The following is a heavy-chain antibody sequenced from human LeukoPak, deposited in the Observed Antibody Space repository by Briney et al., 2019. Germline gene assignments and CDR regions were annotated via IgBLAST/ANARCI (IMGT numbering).Heavy chain of an antibody. Sequence: PSQTLSLTCTVSGGSISSGSYYWSWIRQPAGKGLEWIGRIYTSGSTNYNPSLKSRVTISVDTSKNQFSLKLSSVTAADTAVYYCARHQYGGLFPGYFDLWGRGTLVTVSS. D-gene: IGHD4-23*01. V-gene: IGHV4-61*02. J-gene: IGHJ2*01. CDR3: ARHQYGGLFPGYFDL. CDR1: GGSISSGSYY. CDR2: IYTSGST.